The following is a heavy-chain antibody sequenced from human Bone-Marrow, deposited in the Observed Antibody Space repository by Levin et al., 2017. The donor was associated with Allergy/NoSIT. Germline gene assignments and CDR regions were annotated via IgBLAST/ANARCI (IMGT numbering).Heavy chain of an antibody. CDR3: ARIGWQLRVDYFDH. CDR1: GYDFSKYW. V-gene: IGHV5-51*01. D-gene: IGHD4-23*01. CDR2: IYPGDSDV. Sequence: GASVKVSCQGSGYDFSKYWLGWVRQMPGKGLEWMGIIYPGDSDVKYSPSFQGQVTMAADKSINTAYLQWSSLKASDTAVYYCARIGWQLRVDYFDHWGQGTLVTVSS. J-gene: IGHJ4*02.